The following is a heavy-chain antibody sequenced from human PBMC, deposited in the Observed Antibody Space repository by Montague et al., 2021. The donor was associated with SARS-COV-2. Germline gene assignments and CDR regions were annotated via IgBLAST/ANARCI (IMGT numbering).Heavy chain of an antibody. D-gene: IGHD6-19*01. Sequence: SETLSLTCTVSGDSIRTNYWSWIRQPPGQRLEWIGYVDNSGSTDYSPSLKSRVTISLETSKRQFSLRLNSVTEADTAGYYCTTGEGVYGWRYYFDYWSEGTVVTVSS. J-gene: IGHJ4*02. V-gene: IGHV4-4*08. CDR1: GDSIRTNY. CDR2: VDNSGST. CDR3: TTGEGVYGWRYYFDY.